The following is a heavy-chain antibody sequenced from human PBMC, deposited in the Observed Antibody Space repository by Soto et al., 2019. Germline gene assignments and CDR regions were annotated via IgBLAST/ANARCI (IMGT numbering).Heavy chain of an antibody. V-gene: IGHV3-23*01. J-gene: IGHJ4*02. D-gene: IGHD2-2*01. CDR1: GLTFINYA. Sequence: GGPLILSWTASGLTFINYAMSWILPTTGKGLEWVSVISGSGGSTYYADSVKGRFTISRDNSKNTLYLQMNSLRAEDTAVYYCAKERGSTTPAPGSYWGQGTLVTVSS. CDR2: ISGSGGST. CDR3: AKERGSTTPAPGSY.